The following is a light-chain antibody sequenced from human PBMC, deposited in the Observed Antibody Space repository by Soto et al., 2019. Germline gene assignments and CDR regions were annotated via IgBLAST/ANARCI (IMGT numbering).Light chain of an antibody. CDR3: QQYGIAPFT. Sequence: ENLLTQSPDTLSLSAGERATLFCRASEIINSGYLAWYQQKPGRAPRLLIYGASSRAAGIPDRFSGSGSGTDFTLSISRLEPEDFAVYYCQQYGIAPFTFGGGTKVEIK. CDR2: GAS. V-gene: IGKV3-20*01. CDR1: EIINSGY. J-gene: IGKJ4*01.